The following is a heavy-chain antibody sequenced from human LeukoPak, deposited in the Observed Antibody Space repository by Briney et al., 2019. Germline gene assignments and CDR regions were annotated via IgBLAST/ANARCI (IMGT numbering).Heavy chain of an antibody. V-gene: IGHV3-30*04. Sequence: GGSLRLSCAASGFTFSTYAMHWVRQAPGKGLEWVAMTSHDGSDKYYADSVKGRFTISRDNSKNTLYLQLNSLRPEDTAVYHCAKDLYGSGWCNYFDPWGQGALVTVSS. CDR3: AKDLYGSGWCNYFDP. CDR2: TSHDGSDK. D-gene: IGHD6-19*01. J-gene: IGHJ5*02. CDR1: GFTFSTYA.